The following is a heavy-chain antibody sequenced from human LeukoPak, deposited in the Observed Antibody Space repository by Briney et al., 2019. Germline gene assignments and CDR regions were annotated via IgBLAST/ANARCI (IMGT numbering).Heavy chain of an antibody. Sequence: AASVKVSCKASGYTFTSYGMSWVRQAPGQGLEWMGWISAYNGNTHYAQKLQGRVTMTTDTSTSTAYMELRSLRSDDTAVYYCARDEARYSSGYYPNWFDPWGQGTLVTVSS. J-gene: IGHJ5*02. D-gene: IGHD3-22*01. CDR2: ISAYNGNT. CDR3: ARDEARYSSGYYPNWFDP. V-gene: IGHV1-18*01. CDR1: GYTFTSYG.